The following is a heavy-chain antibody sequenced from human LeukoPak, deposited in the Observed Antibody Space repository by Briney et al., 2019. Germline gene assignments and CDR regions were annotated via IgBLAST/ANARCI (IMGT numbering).Heavy chain of an antibody. CDR3: ASPGSVGDTGMPDY. CDR2: IKQDGSEK. Sequence: GGSLRLSCAASGFIFSGYWMTWVRQAPGKGLEWVANIKQDGSEKYYVDTVKGRFTISRDNAKNSLYLQMNSLRAEDTAVYYCASPGSVGDTGMPDYWGQGTLVTVSS. V-gene: IGHV3-7*01. D-gene: IGHD5-18*01. CDR1: GFIFSGYW. J-gene: IGHJ4*02.